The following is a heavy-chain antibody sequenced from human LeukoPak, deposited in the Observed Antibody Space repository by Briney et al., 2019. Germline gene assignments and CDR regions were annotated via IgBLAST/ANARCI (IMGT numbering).Heavy chain of an antibody. Sequence: PSETLSLTCAVYGGSFSGYYWSWIRQPPGKGLEWIGSIYYSGSTYYNPSLKSRVTISVDTSKNQFSLKLSSVTAADTAVYYCARGIVPAAYPFDYWGQGTLVTVSS. V-gene: IGHV4-34*01. CDR3: ARGIVPAAYPFDY. CDR1: GGSFSGYY. CDR2: IYYSGST. J-gene: IGHJ4*02. D-gene: IGHD2-2*01.